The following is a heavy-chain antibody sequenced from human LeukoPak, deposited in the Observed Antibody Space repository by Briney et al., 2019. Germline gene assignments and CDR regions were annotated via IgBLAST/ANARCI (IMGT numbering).Heavy chain of an antibody. CDR3: ARDPSLRYYDFWSGYPAYYFDY. CDR1: GGSISSGGYY. Sequence: KPSETLSLTCTVSGGSISSGGYYWSWIRQHPGKGLEWIGYIYYSGSTYYNPSLKSRVTISVDTSKNQFSLKLSSVTAADTAVYYCARDPSLRYYDFWSGYPAYYFDYWGQGTLVTVSS. J-gene: IGHJ4*02. D-gene: IGHD3-3*01. V-gene: IGHV4-31*03. CDR2: IYYSGST.